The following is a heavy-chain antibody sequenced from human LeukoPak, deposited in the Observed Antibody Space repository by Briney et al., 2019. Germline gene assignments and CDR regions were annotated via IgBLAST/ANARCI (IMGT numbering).Heavy chain of an antibody. CDR1: GGTFSSYA. D-gene: IGHD5-24*01. V-gene: IGHV1-69*04. CDR3: ARGDGYNPNFDY. Sequence: SVKVSCKASGGTFSSYAISWVRQAPGQGLEWMGRIIPILGIANYAQKFQGRVTITADKSTSTAYMELSSLRSEDTAVYYCARGDGYNPNFDYWGQGTLVTVSS. CDR2: IIPILGIA. J-gene: IGHJ4*02.